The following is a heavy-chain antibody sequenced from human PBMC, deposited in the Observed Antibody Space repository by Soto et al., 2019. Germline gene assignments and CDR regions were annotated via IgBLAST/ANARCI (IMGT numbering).Heavy chain of an antibody. CDR1: SFTFTTSA. CDR2: IVVGSGNT. CDR3: AAGHLAYRSMDV. J-gene: IGHJ6*02. V-gene: IGHV1-58*01. D-gene: IGHD2-21*01. Sequence: GASVKVSCKASSFTFTTSAVQWVRQARGQRLEWIGWIVVGSGNTNYAQKFHERVTITRDMSTSTAYMELSSLRSEDPAVYYCAAGHLAYRSMDVWGRGTTVTVSS.